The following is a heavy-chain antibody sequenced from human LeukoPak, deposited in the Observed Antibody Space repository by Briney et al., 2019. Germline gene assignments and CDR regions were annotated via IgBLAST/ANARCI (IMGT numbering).Heavy chain of an antibody. CDR3: AKDGSWSCTD. Sequence: PGGSLRLSCAASGFTFSRNAIHWVRQGPGKGLEWMSYIAHHGSNKYYADSVKGRFTISRDNSKRTLYLQMTSLRADDTDVYYCAKDGSWSCTDWGQGTLVTVSS. CDR2: IAHHGSNK. V-gene: IGHV3-30*02. J-gene: IGHJ4*02. D-gene: IGHD2-8*02. CDR1: GFTFSRNA.